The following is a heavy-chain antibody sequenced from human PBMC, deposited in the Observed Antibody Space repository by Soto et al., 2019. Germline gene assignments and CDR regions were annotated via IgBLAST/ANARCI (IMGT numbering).Heavy chain of an antibody. Sequence: QVQLVQSGAEVKKPGASVKVSCKASGYTFVNYGIAWVRQAPRQGLEWMGWISPYTGNTNSASKVQGRLTMTTDTTTSTACMAQRRLTSDDTAVYYCVLVANDLTPTPQDVWGQGTTVTVSS. CDR1: GYTFVNYG. V-gene: IGHV1-18*01. D-gene: IGHD2-8*02. CDR2: ISPYTGNT. J-gene: IGHJ6*02. CDR3: VLVANDLTPTPQDV.